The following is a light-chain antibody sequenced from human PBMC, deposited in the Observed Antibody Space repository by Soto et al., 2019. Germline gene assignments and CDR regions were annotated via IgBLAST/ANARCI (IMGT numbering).Light chain of an antibody. CDR1: QSVSINY. CDR2: GAS. J-gene: IGKJ5*01. CDR3: QQYSDLPMT. V-gene: IGKV3-20*01. Sequence: EIVLTQSPGTLSLSPGERGTLSCRASQSVSINYVAWCQQKPGQAPRLLIYGASRRATGIPDRFSGSASGTDFTLTISRLEPEDFAVYFCQQYSDLPMTFGQGTRLEIK.